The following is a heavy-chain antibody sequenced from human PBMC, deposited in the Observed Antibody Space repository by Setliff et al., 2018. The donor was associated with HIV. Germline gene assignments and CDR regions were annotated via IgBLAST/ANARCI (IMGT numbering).Heavy chain of an antibody. CDR1: GGSISSSGPGYY. J-gene: IGHJ4*02. Sequence: SETLSLTCTVSGGSISSSGPGYYWGWVRQAPGGGLEWIGSIYYSGSTYYNPSLKSRVTISVDTSKNQFSLKLSSVIAADTAVYYCARHAAGPDGPFDYWGQGTLVTVSS. CDR3: ARHAAGPDGPFDY. CDR2: IYYSGST. V-gene: IGHV4-39*01.